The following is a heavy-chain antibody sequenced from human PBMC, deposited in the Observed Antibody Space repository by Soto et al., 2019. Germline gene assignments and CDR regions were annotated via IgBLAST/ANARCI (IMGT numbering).Heavy chain of an antibody. Sequence: XVQXXXSGXGVXXXXXXLXLSCAASGFTFSSYGMHWVRQAPGKGLEWVAVIWYDGSNKYYADSVKGXFXXXXXXXXXXXXXXXXXXXXXXXXXXXXXXXHDXGXXXXDYWGQGXLVTV. D-gene: IGHD3-22*01. J-gene: IGHJ4*02. CDR3: XXXHDXGXXXXDY. V-gene: IGHV3-33*01. CDR1: GFTFSSYG. CDR2: IWYDGSNK.